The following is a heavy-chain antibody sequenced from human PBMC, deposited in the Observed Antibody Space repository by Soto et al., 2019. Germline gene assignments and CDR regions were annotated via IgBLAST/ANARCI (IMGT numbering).Heavy chain of an antibody. J-gene: IGHJ6*04. CDR3: ARGSLLRFLEWLFLDV. D-gene: IGHD3-3*01. CDR1: GFTFSSYG. V-gene: IGHV3-33*01. CDR2: IWYDGSNK. Sequence: GGSLRLSCAASGFTFSSYGMHWVRQAPGKGLEWVAVIWYDGSNKYYADSVKGRFTISRDNSKNTLYLQMNSLRAEDTAVYYCARGSLLRFLEWLFLDVWGKGTTVTSPQ.